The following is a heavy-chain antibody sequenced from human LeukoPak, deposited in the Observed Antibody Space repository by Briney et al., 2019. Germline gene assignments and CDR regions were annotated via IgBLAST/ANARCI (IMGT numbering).Heavy chain of an antibody. CDR2: IYYSGST. CDR1: GGSISSYY. D-gene: IGHD3-10*01. Sequence: SETLSLTCTVSGGSISSYYWSWIRQPPGKGLEWIGYIYYSGSTNYNPSLKSRVTISVDTSKNQFSLKLSSVTAADTAVYYCASYGSGSYYSSSSLRWFDPWGQGTLVTVSS. CDR3: ASYGSGSYYSSSSLRWFDP. V-gene: IGHV4-59*08. J-gene: IGHJ5*02.